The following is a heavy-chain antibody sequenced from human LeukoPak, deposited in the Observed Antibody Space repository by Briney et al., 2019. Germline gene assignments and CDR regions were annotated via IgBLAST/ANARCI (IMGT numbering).Heavy chain of an antibody. CDR2: IYPGDSDT. CDR3: ARASTWTFDY. CDR1: GYSFTTYW. D-gene: IGHD6-13*01. J-gene: IGHJ4*02. V-gene: IGHV5-51*01. Sequence: GESLKISCRGSGYSFTTYWIAWVRQMPGKGLEWMGIIYPGDSDTRYSPSFQGQVTISADKSINTAYLQWSSLKASDTAMYYCARASTWTFDYWGQGTLVTVSS.